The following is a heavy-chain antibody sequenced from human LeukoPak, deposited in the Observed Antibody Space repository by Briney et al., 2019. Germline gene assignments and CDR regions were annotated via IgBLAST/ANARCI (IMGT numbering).Heavy chain of an antibody. D-gene: IGHD2-21*01. J-gene: IGHJ5*02. CDR3: AREILLWWSPQGLDP. CDR2: ISAYNGNT. V-gene: IGHV1-18*01. CDR1: GYTFTSYG. Sequence: ASVKASCKASGYTFTSYGISWVRQAPGQGLEWMGWISAYNGNTNYAQKLQRRVTMTTDTFTSTAYMELRSLRSDDTAVYYCAREILLWWSPQGLDPWGQGTLVTVSS.